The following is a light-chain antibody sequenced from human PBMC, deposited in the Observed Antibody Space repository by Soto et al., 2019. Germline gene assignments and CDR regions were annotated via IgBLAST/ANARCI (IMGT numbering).Light chain of an antibody. J-gene: IGKJ1*01. CDR1: QGIGNY. Sequence: DIQMTQSPSSLSASVGDKVTITCRASQGIGNYLVWYQQKPGKVPQLLIYYASTWQSGVPSRFSGSGSGTDFTLTIRSLQPEDVATYYCQKFGSAPVAFGQGTKVEIK. CDR2: YAS. CDR3: QKFGSAPVA. V-gene: IGKV1-27*01.